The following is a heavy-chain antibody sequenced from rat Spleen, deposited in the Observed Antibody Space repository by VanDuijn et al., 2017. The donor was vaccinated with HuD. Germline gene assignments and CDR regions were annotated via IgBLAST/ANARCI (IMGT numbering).Heavy chain of an antibody. V-gene: IGHV5-22*01. CDR2: ISYEGSST. D-gene: IGHD1-12*02. J-gene: IGHJ2*01. CDR3: TRAPTIYYYDGTYYPSHFDY. CDR1: GFTFSNYG. Sequence: EVQLAESGGGLVQPGRSLKLSCAASGFTFSNYGMAWVRQAPKKGLEWVASISYEGSSTYYGDSVKGRFTISRDNARSSLYLQMDSLRSEDTATYYGTRAPTIYYYDGTYYPSHFDYWGQGVMVTVSS.